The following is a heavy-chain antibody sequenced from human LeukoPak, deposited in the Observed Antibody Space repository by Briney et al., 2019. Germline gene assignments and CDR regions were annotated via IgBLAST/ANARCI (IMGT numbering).Heavy chain of an antibody. CDR1: GYSISSGYN. J-gene: IGHJ6*03. Sequence: SETLSLTCTVSGYSISSGYNWVWIRQTPGKGLEWIGSIYRSGSTNYNPSLKSRVTISVDTSKNQFSLKVNSVTAADTALYYCARGDCSSTICYSPMDVWGKGTTVTVSS. CDR3: ARGDCSSTICYSPMDV. D-gene: IGHD2-2*01. V-gene: IGHV4-38-2*02. CDR2: IYRSGST.